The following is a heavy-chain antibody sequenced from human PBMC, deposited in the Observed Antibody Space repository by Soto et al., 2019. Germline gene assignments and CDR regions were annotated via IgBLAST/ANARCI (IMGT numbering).Heavy chain of an antibody. D-gene: IGHD6-13*01. CDR3: ARDRGIAAADIAFDI. V-gene: IGHV3-74*01. CDR2: INSDGSST. Sequence: GGSLRLSCAASGFTFSSYWMHWVRQAPGKGLVWVSRINSDGSSTSYADAVKGRFTISRDNAKNTLYLQMNSLRAEDTAVYYCARDRGIAAADIAFDIWGQGTMVTVSS. J-gene: IGHJ3*02. CDR1: GFTFSSYW.